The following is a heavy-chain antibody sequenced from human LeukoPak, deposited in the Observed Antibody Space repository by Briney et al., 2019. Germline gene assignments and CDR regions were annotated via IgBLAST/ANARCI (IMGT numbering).Heavy chain of an antibody. D-gene: IGHD3-10*01. CDR2: IRYDGTNK. CDR1: GFTVSNNY. Sequence: RPGRSLRLSCAASGFTVSNNYMSWVRQAPGKGLEWVAFIRYDGTNKFYADSVKGRFTISRDISKNTPYLQVNSLRAEDTAMYYCARDGRQRKTYYYASGSANAFDIWGQGTMVTVSS. V-gene: IGHV3-30*02. CDR3: ARDGRQRKTYYYASGSANAFDI. J-gene: IGHJ3*02.